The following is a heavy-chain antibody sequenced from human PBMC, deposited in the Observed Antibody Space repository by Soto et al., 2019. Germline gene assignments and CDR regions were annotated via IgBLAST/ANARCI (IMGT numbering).Heavy chain of an antibody. D-gene: IGHD3-22*01. CDR3: AKDYYGSSGYYPHFDY. CDR1: GFTFSSYA. CDR2: ISGSGGST. V-gene: IGHV3-23*01. Sequence: GGSLRLSCAASGFTFSSYAMSWVRQAPGKGLEWVSAISGSGGSTYYADSVKGRFTISRVNSKNTLYLQMNSLRAEDTAVYYCAKDYYGSSGYYPHFDYWGQGTLVTVSS. J-gene: IGHJ4*02.